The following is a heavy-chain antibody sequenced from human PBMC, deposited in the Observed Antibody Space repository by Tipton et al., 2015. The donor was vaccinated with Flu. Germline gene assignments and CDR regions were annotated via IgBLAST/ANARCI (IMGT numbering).Heavy chain of an antibody. CDR3: ARVSGGDDALDI. V-gene: IGHV4-38-2*01. J-gene: IGHJ3*02. CDR1: DYSITNPTY. CDR2: IHHTGNT. D-gene: IGHD3-16*01. Sequence: TLSLTCAVSDYSITNPTYWGWIRQPPGKGLEWIGSIHHTGNTYYNPSLKSRVTMSVDTSRNQFSLRLSSVTAADTAVYYCARVSGGDDALDIWGQGTMVIVSS.